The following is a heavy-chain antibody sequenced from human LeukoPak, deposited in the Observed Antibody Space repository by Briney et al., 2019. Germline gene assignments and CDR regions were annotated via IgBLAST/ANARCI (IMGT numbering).Heavy chain of an antibody. J-gene: IGHJ6*02. Sequence: SETLSLTCPVSGGSLSSYYWSWLRQPPGKGLEWIGYIYYSGSTNYNPSLKSRVTISVDTSKNQFSLKLSSVTAADAAVYYCARAYGKYYYYGMDVWGQGTTVTVSS. CDR3: ARAYGKYYYYGMDV. D-gene: IGHD4-17*01. CDR1: GGSLSSYY. CDR2: IYYSGST. V-gene: IGHV4-59*01.